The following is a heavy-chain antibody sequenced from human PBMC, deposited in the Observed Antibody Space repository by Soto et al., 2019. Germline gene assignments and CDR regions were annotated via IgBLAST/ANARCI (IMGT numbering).Heavy chain of an antibody. CDR1: GFTFSSYW. V-gene: IGHV3-7*01. CDR3: ARGLDSSGYYYFDY. Sequence: WGSLRLACAASGFTFSSYWMSWVRQAPGKGLEWVANIKQDGSEKYYVDSVKGRFTISRDNAKNSLYLQMNSLRAEDTAVYYCARGLDSSGYYYFDYWGQGTLVTVSS. D-gene: IGHD3-22*01. J-gene: IGHJ4*02. CDR2: IKQDGSEK.